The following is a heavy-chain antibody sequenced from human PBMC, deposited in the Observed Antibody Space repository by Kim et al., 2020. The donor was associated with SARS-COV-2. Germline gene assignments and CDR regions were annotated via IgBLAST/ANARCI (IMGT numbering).Heavy chain of an antibody. Sequence: SVKVSCKASGGTFSSYAISWVRQAPGQGLEWMGGIIPIFGTANYAQKFQGRVTITADESTSTAYMELSSLRSEDTAVYYCATAYGSGRTPYYYYYYMDVWGKGTTVTVSS. J-gene: IGHJ6*03. V-gene: IGHV1-69*13. D-gene: IGHD3-10*01. CDR3: ATAYGSGRTPYYYYYYMDV. CDR2: IIPIFGTA. CDR1: GGTFSSYA.